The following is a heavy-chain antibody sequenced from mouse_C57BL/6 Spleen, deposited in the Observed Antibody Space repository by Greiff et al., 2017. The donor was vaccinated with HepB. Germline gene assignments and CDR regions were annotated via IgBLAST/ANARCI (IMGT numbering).Heavy chain of an antibody. Sequence: EVMLVESGGDLVKPGGSLKLSCAASGFTFSSYGMSWVRQTPDKRLEWVATISSGGSYTYYPDSVKGRFTISRDNAKNTLYLQMSSLKSEDTAMYYCGRPGWDDAMDYWGQGTSVTVSS. CDR3: GRPGWDDAMDY. V-gene: IGHV5-6*01. J-gene: IGHJ4*01. CDR1: GFTFSSYG. D-gene: IGHD4-1*01. CDR2: ISSGGSYT.